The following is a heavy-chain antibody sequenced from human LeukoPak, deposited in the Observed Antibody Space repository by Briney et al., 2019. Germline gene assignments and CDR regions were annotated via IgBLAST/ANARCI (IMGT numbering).Heavy chain of an antibody. CDR2: ISSTGAS. J-gene: IGHJ4*02. V-gene: IGHV4-39*01. D-gene: IGHD6-19*01. CDR1: GGSISTTDFY. CDR3: ARSYLGGWYYFDY. Sequence: SETLSLTCTVSGGSISTTDFYWGWIRLPPGKGLEWLATISSTGASHYNPSLKSRVTISLDTSKNQFTVNLRSVTASDTAVYYCARSYLGGWYYFDYWGQGTLVTVSS.